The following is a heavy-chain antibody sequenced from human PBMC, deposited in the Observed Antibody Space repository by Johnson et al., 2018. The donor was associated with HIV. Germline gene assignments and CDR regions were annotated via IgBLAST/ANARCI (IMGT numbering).Heavy chain of an antibody. CDR3: ARVKQQVVRVGSDAFDI. D-gene: IGHD6-13*01. J-gene: IGHJ3*02. Sequence: QEKLVESGGGVVRPGGSLRLSCAASGFTFDDYGMHWVRQAPGKGLEWVTFIQYDGSDKSYADSVKGRFTVSRDNSKNTLYLQMNSLRGEDTAVYYCARVKQQVVRVGSDAFDIWGQGTMVTVSS. CDR1: GFTFDDYG. CDR2: IQYDGSDK. V-gene: IGHV3-30*02.